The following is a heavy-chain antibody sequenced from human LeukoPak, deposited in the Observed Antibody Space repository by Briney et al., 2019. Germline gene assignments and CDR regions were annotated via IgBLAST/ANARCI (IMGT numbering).Heavy chain of an antibody. J-gene: IGHJ5*02. V-gene: IGHV4-4*07. CDR1: GASISSHY. D-gene: IGHD5-12*01. Sequence: KSSETLSLTCTVSGASISSHYWSWMRQSAGKGLEWIGRIYTGGNTNYNPSLGSRVTMSLDTSKNQVSLTLKSVTAADTAVYFCARDPGFSGYYNWFDPWGQGILVTVSS. CDR2: IYTGGNT. CDR3: ARDPGFSGYYNWFDP.